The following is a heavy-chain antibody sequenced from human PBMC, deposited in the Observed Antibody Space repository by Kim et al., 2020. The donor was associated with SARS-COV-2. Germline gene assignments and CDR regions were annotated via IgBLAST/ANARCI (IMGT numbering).Heavy chain of an antibody. CDR1: GFTFSSYG. V-gene: IGHV3-30*18. Sequence: GGSLRLSCAASGFTFSSYGMHWVRQAPGKGLEWVAVISYDGSNKYYADSVKGRFTISRDNSKNTLYLQMNSLRAEDTAVYYCAKGDNLQWLPNYWGQGTLVTVSS. CDR2: ISYDGSNK. J-gene: IGHJ4*02. D-gene: IGHD6-19*01. CDR3: AKGDNLQWLPNY.